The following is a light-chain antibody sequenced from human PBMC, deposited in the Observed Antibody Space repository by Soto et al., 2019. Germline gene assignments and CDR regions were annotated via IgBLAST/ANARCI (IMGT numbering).Light chain of an antibody. CDR3: QQYGSSYT. Sequence: EIVLTQSPGTLSLSPGERATLSCRASQSVSSSYLARYQQKPGQAPRLLIYGASSRATGIPDRFSGSWSGTDFTLTISRLEPEDFAVYYCQQYGSSYTFGQGTKLEIK. CDR2: GAS. V-gene: IGKV3-20*01. CDR1: QSVSSSY. J-gene: IGKJ2*01.